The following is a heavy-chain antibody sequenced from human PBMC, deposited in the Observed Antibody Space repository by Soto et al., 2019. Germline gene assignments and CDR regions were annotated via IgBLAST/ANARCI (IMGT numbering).Heavy chain of an antibody. CDR2: IKHDGSEK. J-gene: IGHJ1*01. Sequence: EVQLVESGGGLVQPGGSLRLSCAVSGFTFSSYWMTWVRQAPGKGLEWVASIKHDGSEKFYVDSVKGRFTISRDNANNSLNLQMNSLRAEDTAVYYCARATGYNSGWYYCQYWGQGTLVTVSS. CDR1: GFTFSSYW. CDR3: ARATGYNSGWYYCQY. V-gene: IGHV3-7*01. D-gene: IGHD6-19*01.